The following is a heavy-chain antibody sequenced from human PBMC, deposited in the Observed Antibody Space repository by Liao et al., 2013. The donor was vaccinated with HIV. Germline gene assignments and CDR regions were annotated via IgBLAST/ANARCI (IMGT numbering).Heavy chain of an antibody. Sequence: QVQLQESGSGLVKPSETLSLTCTVSGGSISSYYWNWIRQPPGKGLEWIGYIYYSGSTNYNPSLKSRVTISVDTSKNQFSLKLSSVTAADAAVYYCARSGYYAFDIWGQGTMVTVSS. CDR2: IYYSGST. D-gene: IGHD3-3*01. CDR1: GGSISSYY. V-gene: IGHV4-59*01. J-gene: IGHJ3*02. CDR3: ARSGYYAFDI.